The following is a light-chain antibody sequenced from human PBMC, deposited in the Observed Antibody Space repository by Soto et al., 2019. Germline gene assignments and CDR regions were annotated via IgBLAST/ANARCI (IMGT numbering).Light chain of an antibody. CDR1: QSISSW. J-gene: IGKJ4*01. V-gene: IGKV1-5*01. CDR2: DAS. Sequence: DIHITRSRSTLSASVGYRVTVTCRSSQSISSWLAWYQQKLGRAPRLLIYDASSLESGVPSRFSGSGYGTEFTLTISSLQPDDFATYYCQQYNTYSSLTFGGGTKVDIK. CDR3: QQYNTYSSLT.